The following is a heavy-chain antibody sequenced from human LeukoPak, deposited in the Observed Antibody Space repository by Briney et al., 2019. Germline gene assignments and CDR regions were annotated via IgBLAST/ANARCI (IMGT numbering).Heavy chain of an antibody. CDR2: ISGSGDDT. CDR1: GFTFSSYA. CDR3: AKDLRGNGYYLDY. V-gene: IGHV3-23*01. J-gene: IGHJ4*02. Sequence: GGSLRLSRAASGFTFSSYALGWVRQAPGKGLEWVSAISGSGDDTYYADSVKGRFTISRDNSRNTLFLQMNSLRAEDTAIYYCAKDLRGNGYYLDYWGQGTLVTVYS. D-gene: IGHD3-22*01.